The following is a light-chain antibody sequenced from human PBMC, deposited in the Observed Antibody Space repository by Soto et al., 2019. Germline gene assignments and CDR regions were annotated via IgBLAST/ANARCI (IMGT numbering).Light chain of an antibody. Sequence: EIVLTQSPGTLSLSPGERATLSCRASQSVSASYLAWYQQKPGQAPRLLISGASDRATGIPDRFSGSGSGTDFTLTISRLEPEDFALYYCQQYGSSPKTFGQGTKVEIK. J-gene: IGKJ1*01. CDR3: QQYGSSPKT. V-gene: IGKV3-20*01. CDR2: GAS. CDR1: QSVSASY.